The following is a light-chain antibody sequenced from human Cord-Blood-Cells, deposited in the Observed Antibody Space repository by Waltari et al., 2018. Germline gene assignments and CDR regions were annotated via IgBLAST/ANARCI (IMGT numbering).Light chain of an antibody. Sequence: IQMIQSPSSLSASVGDSVTITCRASQGINTYLAWYQQTPGKVPKVLICAASTLQSVIASLSICSGSGTDYTHTISSLQPKDVATFFGQKYNSAPPVTLDGGTNVEIK. V-gene: IGKV1-27*01. CDR1: QGINTY. CDR2: AAS. CDR3: QKYNSAPPVT. J-gene: IGKJ4*02.